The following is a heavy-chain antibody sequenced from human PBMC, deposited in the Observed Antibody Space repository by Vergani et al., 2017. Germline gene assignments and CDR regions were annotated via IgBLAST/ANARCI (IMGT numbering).Heavy chain of an antibody. CDR2: IIPILGIA. Sequence: QVQLVQSGAEVKKPGSSVKVSCKASGGTFSSYAISWVRQAPGQGLEWMGRIIPILGIANYAQKFQGRVTITADKSTSTAYMGLSSLRSEDTAVYYCARDRDYGGRRRYFDLWGRGTLVTVSS. D-gene: IGHD4-23*01. J-gene: IGHJ2*01. CDR1: GGTFSSYA. V-gene: IGHV1-69*04. CDR3: ARDRDYGGRRRYFDL.